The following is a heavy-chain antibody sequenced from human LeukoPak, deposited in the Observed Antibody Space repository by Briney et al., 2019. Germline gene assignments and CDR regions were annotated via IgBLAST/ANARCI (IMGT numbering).Heavy chain of an antibody. Sequence: GGSLRLSCAASGFTFSDYAMHWVRQAPGKGPEWMAVISSDGSNRFYADSVRGRFTISRDSSKNTLDVQMNSLRPEDTALYYCARGRMGYCGAATCSNDAFDIWGQGTMVTDSS. CDR2: ISSDGSNR. CDR1: GFTFSDYA. V-gene: IGHV3-30*04. CDR3: ARGRMGYCGAATCSNDAFDI. J-gene: IGHJ3*02. D-gene: IGHD2-15*01.